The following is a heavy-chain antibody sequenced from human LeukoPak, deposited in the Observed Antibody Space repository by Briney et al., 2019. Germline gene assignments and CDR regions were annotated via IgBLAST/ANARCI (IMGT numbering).Heavy chain of an antibody. CDR1: GFTFSSYG. J-gene: IGHJ4*02. Sequence: PGGSLRLSCAASGFTFSSYGMSWVRQAPGKGLEWVSAISGSGGSTYYADSVKGRFTISRDNSKNTLYLQMNSLRAADTAVYYCATTTVRFLEWLPRSPFDYWGQGTLVTVSS. CDR3: ATTTVRFLEWLPRSPFDY. V-gene: IGHV3-23*01. D-gene: IGHD3-3*01. CDR2: ISGSGGST.